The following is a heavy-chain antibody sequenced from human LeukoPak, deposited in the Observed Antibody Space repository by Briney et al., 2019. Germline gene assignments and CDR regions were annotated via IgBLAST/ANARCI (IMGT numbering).Heavy chain of an antibody. Sequence: GGSLRLSCAASGFTFDDYAMHWVRQAPGKGLEWVSGISWNSGSIGYADSVKGRFTISRDNAKNSLYLQMNSLRAEDTALYYCAKDISVRGVIHAIIDYWGQGTLVTVSS. CDR2: ISWNSGSI. D-gene: IGHD3-10*01. V-gene: IGHV3-9*01. CDR3: AKDISVRGVIHAIIDY. J-gene: IGHJ4*02. CDR1: GFTFDDYA.